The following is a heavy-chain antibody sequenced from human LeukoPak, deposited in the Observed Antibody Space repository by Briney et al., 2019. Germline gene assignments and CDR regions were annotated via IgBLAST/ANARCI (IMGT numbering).Heavy chain of an antibody. Sequence: ASVKVSCKASGYTFTSYGISWVRQAPGQGLEWMGWISAYNGNTNYAQKLQGRVTMTTDTSTSTAYMELRSLRSDDTAMYYCARDRGLRYFDWFNYYGMDVWGQGTTVTVSS. D-gene: IGHD3-9*01. V-gene: IGHV1-18*01. CDR3: ARDRGLRYFDWFNYYGMDV. J-gene: IGHJ6*02. CDR1: GYTFTSYG. CDR2: ISAYNGNT.